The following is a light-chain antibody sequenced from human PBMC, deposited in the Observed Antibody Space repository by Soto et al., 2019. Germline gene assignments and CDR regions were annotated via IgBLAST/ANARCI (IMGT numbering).Light chain of an antibody. CDR3: SSYTSSSTLGV. V-gene: IGLV2-14*01. CDR1: SSDIGGYNY. Sequence: QSVLTQPASVSGSPGQSITISCTGTSSDIGGYNYVSWYQQHPGKAPKLMIYDVSNRPSGVSNRFSGSKSGNTASLTISGLQAEDEADYYCSSYTSSSTLGVFVGGTPLTVL. J-gene: IGLJ2*01. CDR2: DVS.